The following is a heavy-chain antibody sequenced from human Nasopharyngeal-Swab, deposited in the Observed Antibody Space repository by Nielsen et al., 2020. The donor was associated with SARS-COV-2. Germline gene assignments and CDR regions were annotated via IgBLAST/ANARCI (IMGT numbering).Heavy chain of an antibody. J-gene: IGHJ6*02. D-gene: IGHD6-13*01. Sequence: GGSLRLSCAASGFTFSDYYMAWVRQAPGKGLEWLSYISTSGRTTDSADSVKGRFTISRDNANNLLFLQMNSLRGEDRAVYCAREKGYQVLLDYYYHGLDVWGHGTAVTVSS. CDR3: AREKGYQVLLDYYYHGLDV. V-gene: IGHV3-11*01. CDR2: ISTSGRTT. CDR1: GFTFSDYY.